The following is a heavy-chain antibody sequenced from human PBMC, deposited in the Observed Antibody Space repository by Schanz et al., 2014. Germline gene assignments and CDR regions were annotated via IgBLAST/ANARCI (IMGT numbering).Heavy chain of an antibody. CDR2: ISSSGSYI. CDR3: ARDRGYCSGGSCLTFDY. J-gene: IGHJ4*02. CDR1: GFTFSSYA. V-gene: IGHV3-21*01. Sequence: VQLLQFGGGVVQPGRSLRLSCAASGFTFSSYAMHWVRQAPGKGLEWVSSISSSGSYIYYADSVKGRFTVSRDNARNSLYLHMNTLGAEDTAVYYCARDRGYCSGGSCLTFDYWGQGTLVTVSS. D-gene: IGHD2-15*01.